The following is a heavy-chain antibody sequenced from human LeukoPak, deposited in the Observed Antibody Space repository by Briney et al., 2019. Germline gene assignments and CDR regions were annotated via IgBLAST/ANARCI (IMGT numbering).Heavy chain of an antibody. CDR1: GGSISSSSYY. J-gene: IGHJ4*02. CDR2: IYYSGST. CDR3: ASNHNDYGDYVQAY. V-gene: IGHV4-39*07. Sequence: PSETLSLTCTVSGGSISSSSYYWGWIRQPPGKGLEWIGSIYYSGSTNYNPSLKSRVTISVDTSRNQFSLKLSSVTAADTAVYYCASNHNDYGDYVQAYWGQGTLVTVSS. D-gene: IGHD4-17*01.